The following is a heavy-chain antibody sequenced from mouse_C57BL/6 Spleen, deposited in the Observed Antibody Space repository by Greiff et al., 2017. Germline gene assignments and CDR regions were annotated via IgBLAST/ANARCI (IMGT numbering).Heavy chain of an antibody. J-gene: IGHJ4*01. D-gene: IGHD2-1*01. V-gene: IGHV1-64*01. CDR2: IHPNSGST. Sequence: VQLQQPGAELVKPGASVKLSCKASGYTFTSYWMHWVKQRPGQGLEWIGMIHPNSGSTNYNEKFKSKATLTVDKSSSTAYMQLSSLTSEDSAVYFCARGSRGNYDYYSMDYWGQGTSVTVSS. CDR1: GYTFTSYW. CDR3: ARGSRGNYDYYSMDY.